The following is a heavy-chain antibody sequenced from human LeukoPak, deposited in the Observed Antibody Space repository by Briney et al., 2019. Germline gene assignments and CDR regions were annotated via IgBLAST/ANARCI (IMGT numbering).Heavy chain of an antibody. V-gene: IGHV4-59*08. J-gene: IGHJ4*02. Sequence: SETLSLTCTVSGGSISSYYWSWIRQPPGKGLEWIGCIYYSGSTNYNPSLKSRATISVDTSKNQFSLKLSSVTAADTAVYYCARPRWDDYGDLYFDYWGQGTLATVSS. CDR3: ARPRWDDYGDLYFDY. D-gene: IGHD4-17*01. CDR2: IYYSGST. CDR1: GGSISSYY.